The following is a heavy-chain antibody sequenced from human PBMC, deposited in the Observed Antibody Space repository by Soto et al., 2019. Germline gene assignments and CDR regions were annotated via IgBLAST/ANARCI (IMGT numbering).Heavy chain of an antibody. CDR3: TRIEKGSATYT. CDR1: GFSLSNTRMG. V-gene: IGHV2-26*01. CDR2: IFSNDEK. J-gene: IGHJ5*02. D-gene: IGHD3-10*01. Sequence: QVTLKESGPVLVNPTETLTLTCTVSGFSLSNTRMGVSWIRQPPGKALEWLAHIFSNDEKSYSTSLKSRLTISKDTSKSQVVLSMTNMDPVDTATYYCTRIEKGSATYTWGQGTLVTVSS.